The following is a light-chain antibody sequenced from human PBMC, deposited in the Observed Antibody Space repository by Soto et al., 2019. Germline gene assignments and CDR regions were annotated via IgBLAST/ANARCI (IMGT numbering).Light chain of an antibody. CDR2: DAS. CDR3: QQRDNWLT. Sequence: EIVLTQSPATLSLSPGERDTLSCRASQSVSIYLAWYQQKLGQAPRLLIYDASNRATGIPARFSGSGSGTDFTLTISSLEPEDFAVYYCQQRDNWLTFGGGTKVEIK. J-gene: IGKJ4*01. CDR1: QSVSIY. V-gene: IGKV3-11*01.